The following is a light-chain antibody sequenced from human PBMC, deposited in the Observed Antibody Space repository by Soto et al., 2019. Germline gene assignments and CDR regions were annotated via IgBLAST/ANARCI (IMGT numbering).Light chain of an antibody. V-gene: IGKV1-12*01. CDR3: EQADSFPGT. CDR2: GAS. J-gene: IGKJ4*01. Sequence: DIQMTQSPSSVSASIGDTVTITCRARQDISTLLAWYQQKPVKAPKLLIYGASTLESGVPSRFSGRGAGTDFTLSISSVQPEYFATCGCEQADSFPGTLGGGTK. CDR1: QDISTL.